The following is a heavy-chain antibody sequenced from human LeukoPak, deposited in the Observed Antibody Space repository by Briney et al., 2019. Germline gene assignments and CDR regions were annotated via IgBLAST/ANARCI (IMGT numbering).Heavy chain of an antibody. CDR3: ARDGGATAFFDY. V-gene: IGHV4-59*01. CDR2: IYYSGST. J-gene: IGHJ4*02. CDR1: GGSISGYY. Sequence: SETLSLTCTVSGGSISGYYWSWVRQPPGKGLEWIGYIYYSGSTNYNPSLKSRVTISVDTSKNQFSLKLSSVSAADTAVYYCARDGGATAFFDYWGQGTLVTVSS. D-gene: IGHD1-26*01.